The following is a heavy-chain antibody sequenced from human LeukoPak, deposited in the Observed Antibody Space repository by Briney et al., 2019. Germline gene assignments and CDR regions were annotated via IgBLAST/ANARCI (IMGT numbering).Heavy chain of an antibody. J-gene: IGHJ3*02. V-gene: IGHV3-23*01. CDR1: GFTFSSYA. Sequence: PGGSLRLSCAASGFTFSSYAMSWVRQAPGKGLEWVSLISGSGGSKYYADSVKGRFTISRDNSKKTMYLQMNSLRAGDTAVYCCAKGLGAVAGEAFDIWGQGTTVTVSS. CDR2: ISGSGGSK. CDR3: AKGLGAVAGEAFDI. D-gene: IGHD6-19*01.